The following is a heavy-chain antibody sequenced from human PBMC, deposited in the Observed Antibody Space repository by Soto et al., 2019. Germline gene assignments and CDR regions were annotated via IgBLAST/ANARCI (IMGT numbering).Heavy chain of an antibody. CDR3: AARGYSYGKSYYYGMDV. CDR2: IYYSGST. Sequence: SETLSLTCTVSGGSISSYYWSWIRQPPGKGLEWIGYIYYSGSTNYNPSLKSRVTISVDTSKNQFSLKLSSVTAADTAVYYCAARGYSYGKSYYYGMDVWGQGTTVTVSS. J-gene: IGHJ6*02. CDR1: GGSISSYY. D-gene: IGHD5-18*01. V-gene: IGHV4-59*01.